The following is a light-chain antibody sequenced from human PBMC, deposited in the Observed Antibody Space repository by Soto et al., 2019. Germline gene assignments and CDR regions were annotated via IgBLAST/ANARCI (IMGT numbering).Light chain of an antibody. V-gene: IGKV1-9*01. CDR3: QQLNSFPIT. Sequence: DIQITQSPSAMSASAVERVTITFLASQVISSYLAWYQQKPGRAPKLLIYAASTLQSGVPSRFSGSGSGTEFTLTITSLQPEDFATYYCQQLNSFPITCGQGTRLEIK. J-gene: IGKJ5*01. CDR2: AAS. CDR1: QVISSY.